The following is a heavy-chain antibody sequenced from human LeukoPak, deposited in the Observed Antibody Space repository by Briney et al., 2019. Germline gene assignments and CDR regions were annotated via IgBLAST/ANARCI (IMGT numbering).Heavy chain of an antibody. CDR3: AKGISPSSSWTFDY. D-gene: IGHD6-13*01. J-gene: IGHJ4*02. V-gene: IGHV3-23*01. CDR1: GFTFSSYA. CDR2: LSGSGLSK. Sequence: GGSLRLSCAASGFTFSSYAMNWVRQAPGKGLQWVSALSGSGLSKYYADSVKGRFTISRDNSKNTLYLRMNSLRAEDTAIYYCAKGISPSSSWTFDYWGQGTLVTVSS.